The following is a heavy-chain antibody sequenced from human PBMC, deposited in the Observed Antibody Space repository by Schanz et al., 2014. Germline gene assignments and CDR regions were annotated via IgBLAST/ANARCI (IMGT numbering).Heavy chain of an antibody. Sequence: QLQLVQSGAEVKKPGASVKVSCKASGYNITSNDVTWVRQATGQGLEWMGWMNPNSGNTGYAQKFQGRVTMTRNTSISTAYMELSSLRSEDTAVYYCARPSDSSWYMDVWGKGTTVTVSS. CDR3: ARPSDSSWYMDV. CDR2: MNPNSGNT. D-gene: IGHD2-21*02. CDR1: GYNITSND. V-gene: IGHV1-8*01. J-gene: IGHJ6*03.